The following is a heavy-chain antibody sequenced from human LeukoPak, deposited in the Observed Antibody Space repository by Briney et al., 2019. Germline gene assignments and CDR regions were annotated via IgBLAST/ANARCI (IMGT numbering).Heavy chain of an antibody. V-gene: IGHV3-23*01. Sequence: GGSLRLSCAAAGFTFSSYEMNWVRQAPGKGLEWVSAISGSGGSTYYADSVKGRFTISRDNSKNTLYLQMNRLRAEDTAVYYCANPARTDYADYWGQGTLVTVSS. D-gene: IGHD1-14*01. CDR1: GFTFSSYE. J-gene: IGHJ4*02. CDR3: ANPARTDYADY. CDR2: ISGSGGST.